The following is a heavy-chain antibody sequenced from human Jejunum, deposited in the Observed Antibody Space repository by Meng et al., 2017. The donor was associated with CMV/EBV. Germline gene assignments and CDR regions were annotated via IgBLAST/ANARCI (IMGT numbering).Heavy chain of an antibody. CDR3: VRDGRGFDS. Sequence: RLCCAASGFTFEDYGMSWVRQVPGKGLEWVSNINWNGITAYADSVKGRFTISRDNAKNSVNLQMNSLRAEDTALYYCVRDGRGFDSWGQGTLVTVSS. CDR1: GFTFEDYG. J-gene: IGHJ4*02. CDR2: INWNGIT. V-gene: IGHV3-20*04.